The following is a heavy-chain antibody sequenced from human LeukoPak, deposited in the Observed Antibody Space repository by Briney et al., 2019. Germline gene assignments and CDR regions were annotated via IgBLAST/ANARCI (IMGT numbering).Heavy chain of an antibody. CDR3: ARDDSSSWYNYYYMDV. J-gene: IGHJ6*03. CDR2: ISSSGSTI. V-gene: IGHV3-11*01. Sequence: GGSLRLSCAASGFTLSSYGMSWIRQAPGKGLEWVSYISSSGSTIYYADSVKGRFTISRDNAKNSLYLQMNSLRAEDTAVYYCARDDSSSWYNYYYMDVWGKGTTVTISS. CDR1: GFTLSSYG. D-gene: IGHD6-13*01.